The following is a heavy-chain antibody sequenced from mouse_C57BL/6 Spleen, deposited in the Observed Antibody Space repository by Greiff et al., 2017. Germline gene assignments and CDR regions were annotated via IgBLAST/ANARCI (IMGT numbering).Heavy chain of an antibody. J-gene: IGHJ3*01. V-gene: IGHV1-54*01. CDR2: INPGSGGT. D-gene: IGHD1-1*01. Sequence: VKLMESGAELVRPGTSVKVSCKASGYAFTNYLIEWVKQRPGQGLEWIGVINPGSGGTNYNEKFKGKATLTADKSSSTAYMQLSSLTSEDSAVYFCAREDYYGSRWFAYWGQGTLVTVSA. CDR1: GYAFTNYL. CDR3: AREDYYGSRWFAY.